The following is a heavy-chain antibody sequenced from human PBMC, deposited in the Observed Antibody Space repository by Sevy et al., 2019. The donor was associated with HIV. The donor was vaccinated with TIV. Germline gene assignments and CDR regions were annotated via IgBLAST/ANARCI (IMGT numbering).Heavy chain of an antibody. V-gene: IGHV3-21*01. CDR2: ISNSSSYI. CDR3: ASEKEQLVLWPYYGMDV. Sequence: GGSLRLSCAASGLRFSNYNMNWVRQAPGQGLEWVACISNSSSYIYYVDSVKGRFTISRDNAKNSLYLEMNSLRAEDTAVYYCASEKEQLVLWPYYGMDVWGQGTTVTVSS. CDR1: GLRFSNYN. D-gene: IGHD6-13*01. J-gene: IGHJ6*02.